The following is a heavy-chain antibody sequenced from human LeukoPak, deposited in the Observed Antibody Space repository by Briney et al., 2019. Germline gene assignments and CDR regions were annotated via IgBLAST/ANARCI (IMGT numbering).Heavy chain of an antibody. CDR1: GFTFSSYE. CDR3: ARDAPSYYYDSSGYYFGIFDY. CDR2: ISSSGSTI. V-gene: IGHV3-48*03. Sequence: GGSLRLSCAASGFTFSSYEMNWVRQAPGKGLEWVSYISSSGSTIYYADSVKGRFTISRDNAKNSLYLQMNSPRVEDTAVYYCARDAPSYYYDSSGYYFGIFDYWGQGTLVTVSS. D-gene: IGHD3-22*01. J-gene: IGHJ4*02.